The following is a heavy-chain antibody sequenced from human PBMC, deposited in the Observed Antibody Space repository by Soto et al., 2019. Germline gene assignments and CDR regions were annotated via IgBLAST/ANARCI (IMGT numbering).Heavy chain of an antibody. V-gene: IGHV5-51*01. Sequence: GESLKISCKGSGYSFTSYWIGWVRQMPGKGLEWMGIIYPGDSDTRYSPSFQGQVTISADKSISTAYLQWSSLKASDTAMYYCARRHSKREYKTSNNLGAAFDIWGQGTMVTVSS. CDR1: GYSFTSYW. CDR3: ARRHSKREYKTSNNLGAAFDI. CDR2: IYPGDSDT. D-gene: IGHD5-12*01. J-gene: IGHJ3*02.